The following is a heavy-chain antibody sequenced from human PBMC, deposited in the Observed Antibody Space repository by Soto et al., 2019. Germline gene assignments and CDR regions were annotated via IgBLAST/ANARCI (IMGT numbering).Heavy chain of an antibody. J-gene: IGHJ4*02. V-gene: IGHV4-31*04. CDR2: IYYNGNT. D-gene: IGHD4-17*01. CDR3: VTNRGDYDGSFFAH. Sequence: QVRLQESGPGPVQPSQTLSLSCTVSGAPITSGGSYWTWIRQQPGKGLEWLGYIYYNGNTKYNPSLNSRLTMSLDTSENQFSLNLESVTAADTAVYFCVTNRGDYDGSFFAHWGQGTLVTVSS. CDR1: GAPITSGGSY.